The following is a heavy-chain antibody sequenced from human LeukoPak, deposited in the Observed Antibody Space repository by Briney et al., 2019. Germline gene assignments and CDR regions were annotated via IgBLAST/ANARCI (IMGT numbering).Heavy chain of an antibody. CDR3: VSWAGKYYETSDYYLPPANS. J-gene: IGHJ4*02. D-gene: IGHD3-22*01. CDR2: ISEDGRDK. V-gene: IGHV3-7*01. Sequence: PGGSLRLSCAASGFTFSSYGMHWVRQAPGKGLEWAAHISEDGRDKYYVDSVKGRFTISRDNAKNSLYLQMNSLGVGDTAVYYCVSWAGKYYETSDYYLPPANSWGQGTLVTVSS. CDR1: GFTFSSYG.